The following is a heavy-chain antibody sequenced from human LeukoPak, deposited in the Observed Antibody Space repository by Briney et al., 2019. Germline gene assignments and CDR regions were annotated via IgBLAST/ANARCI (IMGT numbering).Heavy chain of an antibody. Sequence: ASVKGSCKASGYTFTSYVIRWVRQAPGQGLEWVGWISANNANTNYAQKLQGRVTMTTDTSTSTAHMELTSLRSDGTAVYYCSRDRVYYYDTSGYYPFDCWGQGTLVTVSS. CDR1: GYTFTSYV. CDR3: SRDRVYYYDTSGYYPFDC. V-gene: IGHV1-18*01. CDR2: ISANNANT. J-gene: IGHJ4*02. D-gene: IGHD3-22*01.